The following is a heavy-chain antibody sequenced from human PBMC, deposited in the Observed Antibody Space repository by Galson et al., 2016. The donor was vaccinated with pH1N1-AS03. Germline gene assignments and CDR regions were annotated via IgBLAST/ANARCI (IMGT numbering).Heavy chain of an antibody. CDR3: ARDRVGATLLDS. V-gene: IGHV3-30-3*01. J-gene: IGHJ4*02. CDR2: ISYDGTKK. D-gene: IGHD1-26*01. CDR1: GFTLSTYS. Sequence: SLRLSCAASGFTLSTYSMHWVRQAPGRGLEWVALISYDGTKKSYADSVRGRFTISRDTSKNTLYLQMNSLRVEDTAVYYCARDRVGATLLDSWGQGALVTVSS.